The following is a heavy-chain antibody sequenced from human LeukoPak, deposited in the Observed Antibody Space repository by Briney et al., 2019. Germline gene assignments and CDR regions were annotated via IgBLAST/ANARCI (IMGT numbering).Heavy chain of an antibody. D-gene: IGHD5-24*01. J-gene: IGHJ4*02. CDR1: GGSISSGSYY. V-gene: IGHV4-61*02. CDR3: ARGWVKDGYNLAFDY. Sequence: SQTLSLTCTVSGGSISSGSYYWSWIRQPAGKGLEWIGRVYTSGSTNYNPSLKSRVTISEDTSKNQFSLKLTSVTAADTAVYYCARGWVKDGYNLAFDYWGQGTLVTVSS. CDR2: VYTSGST.